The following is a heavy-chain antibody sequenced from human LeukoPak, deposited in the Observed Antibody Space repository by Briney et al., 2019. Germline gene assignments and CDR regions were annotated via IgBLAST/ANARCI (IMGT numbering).Heavy chain of an antibody. Sequence: ASVKVSCKASGYTFTSYDINWVRQATGQGLEWMGWMNPNSGNTGYAQKFQGRVTMTRSTSISTAYMELSSLRSEDTAVYYCARAQTDYYDSSGYYDYWGQGTLVTVSS. CDR2: MNPNSGNT. J-gene: IGHJ4*02. CDR3: ARAQTDYYDSSGYYDY. D-gene: IGHD3-22*01. V-gene: IGHV1-8*01. CDR1: GYTFTSYD.